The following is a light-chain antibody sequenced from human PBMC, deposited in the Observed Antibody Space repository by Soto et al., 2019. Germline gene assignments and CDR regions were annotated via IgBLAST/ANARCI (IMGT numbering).Light chain of an antibody. V-gene: IGKV3-11*01. CDR2: DAS. Sequence: EIVLTQSPATLSLSPGERATLSCRASQSVGSSLAWYQQKPGQAPRLLIYDASTRATGIPARFSGSGSVTDFTLTISSLEPEDFAVYYCQQRTNWPLTFGGVTKVEIK. J-gene: IGKJ4*01. CDR3: QQRTNWPLT. CDR1: QSVGSS.